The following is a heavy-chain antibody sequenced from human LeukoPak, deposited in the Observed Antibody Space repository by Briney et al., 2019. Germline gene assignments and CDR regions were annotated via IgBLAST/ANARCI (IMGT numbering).Heavy chain of an antibody. CDR1: GFTFSSYA. CDR2: ISGSGGST. Sequence: VGSLRLSCAASGFTFSSYAMSWVRQAPGKGLEWVSAISGSGGSTYYADSVKGRFTISRDNSKNTLYLQMNSLRAEDTAVYYCAGNYGDYVGEFDYWGQGTLVTVSS. V-gene: IGHV3-23*01. CDR3: AGNYGDYVGEFDY. D-gene: IGHD4-17*01. J-gene: IGHJ4*02.